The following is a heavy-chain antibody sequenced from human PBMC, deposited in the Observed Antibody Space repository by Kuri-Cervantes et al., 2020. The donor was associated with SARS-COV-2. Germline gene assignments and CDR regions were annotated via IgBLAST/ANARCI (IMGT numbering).Heavy chain of an antibody. CDR3: ARRSRYSSSSLGVDY. D-gene: IGHD6-6*01. V-gene: IGHV1-69*10. Sequence: SVKVSCKASGGTFSSYAISWVRQAPGQGLEWMGGIIPILGIANYAQKFQGRVTITADKSTSTAYMELSSLRSEDTAVYYCARRSRYSSSSLGVDYWGQGTLVTVSS. CDR1: GGTFSSYA. J-gene: IGHJ4*02. CDR2: IIPILGIA.